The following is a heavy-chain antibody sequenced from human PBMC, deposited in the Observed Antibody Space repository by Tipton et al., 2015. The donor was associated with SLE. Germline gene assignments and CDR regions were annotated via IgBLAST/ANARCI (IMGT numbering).Heavy chain of an antibody. J-gene: IGHJ6*03. CDR1: GFTFSSYE. Sequence: SLRLSCAASGFTFSSYEMNWVRQAPGKGLEWVSYISSSGSTIYYADSVKGRFTIPRDNAKNSLYLQMNSLRAEDTAVYYCARGATIFGVVTYYYYYYMDVWGKGTTVTVSS. D-gene: IGHD3-3*01. CDR3: ARGATIFGVVTYYYYYYMDV. CDR2: ISSSGSTI. V-gene: IGHV3-48*03.